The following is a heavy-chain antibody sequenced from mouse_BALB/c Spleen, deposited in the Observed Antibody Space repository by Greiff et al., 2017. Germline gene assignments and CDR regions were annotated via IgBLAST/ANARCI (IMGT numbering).Heavy chain of an antibody. CDR1: GDSITSGY. D-gene: IGHD2-14*01. CDR2: ISYSGST. CDR3: ARNRYDGYYFDY. Sequence: EVMLVESGPSLVKPSQTLSLTCSVTGDSITSGYWNWIRKFPGNKLEYMGYISYSGSTYYNPSLKSRISITRDTSKNQYYLQLNSVTTEDTATYYCARNRYDGYYFDYWGQGTTLTVSS. V-gene: IGHV3-8*02. J-gene: IGHJ2*01.